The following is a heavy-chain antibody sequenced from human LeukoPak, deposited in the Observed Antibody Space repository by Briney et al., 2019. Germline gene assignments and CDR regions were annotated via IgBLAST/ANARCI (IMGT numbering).Heavy chain of an antibody. V-gene: IGHV1-2*02. CDR2: INPNSGGT. D-gene: IGHD3-22*01. CDR1: GYTFTSYD. J-gene: IGHJ4*02. CDR3: ARSSSYYYDSSQDY. Sequence: ASVKVSCKASGYTFTSYDINWVRQAPGQGLEWMGWINPNSGGTNYAQKFQGRVTMTRDTSISTAYMELSRLRSDDTAVYYCARSSSYYYDSSQDYWGQGTLVTVSS.